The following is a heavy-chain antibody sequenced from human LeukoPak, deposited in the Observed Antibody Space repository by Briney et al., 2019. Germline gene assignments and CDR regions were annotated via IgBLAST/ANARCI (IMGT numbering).Heavy chain of an antibody. Sequence: SETLSLTCSVSGGSISDYYWTWIRQAPGKGLEWIGYSNYIGITNYNPSLKSRVTISVDTSKNQFSLKLSSVTAADTAVYYCARVRFYYFDYWGQGTLVTVSS. D-gene: IGHD3-16*01. V-gene: IGHV4-59*12. CDR2: SNYIGIT. CDR3: ARVRFYYFDY. CDR1: GGSISDYY. J-gene: IGHJ4*02.